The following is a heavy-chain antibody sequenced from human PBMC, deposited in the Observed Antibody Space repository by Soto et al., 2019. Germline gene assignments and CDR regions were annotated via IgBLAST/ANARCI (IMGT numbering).Heavy chain of an antibody. D-gene: IGHD5-18*01. CDR1: GASISSGDYY. Sequence: QVQLQESGPGLVKPSQTLSLTCTVSGASISSGDYYWSWIRQPPGKGLEWIGYIYYRGSTYYSPSLKSRVAISVYTPKNQFSLRLSSVTAADTAVYYCARVVDTASGPDYYNGLAVWGQGTTVNVSS. CDR2: IYYRGST. CDR3: ARVVDTASGPDYYNGLAV. J-gene: IGHJ6*02. V-gene: IGHV4-30-4*01.